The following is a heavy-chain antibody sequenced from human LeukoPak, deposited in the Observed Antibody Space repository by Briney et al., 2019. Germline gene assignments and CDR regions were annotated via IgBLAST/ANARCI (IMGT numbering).Heavy chain of an antibody. D-gene: IGHD4-17*01. J-gene: IGHJ4*02. CDR2: IWFDGRNK. CDR1: GFNFGDYG. Sequence: GGSLRLSCAASGFNFGDYGMHWVRQAPGKGLEWVAVIWFDGRNKYYADSLEGRFTISRDNSKDTLYLEISSLRDEDTAVYYCARGWYGDYGPCDSWGQGTLVTVSS. CDR3: ARGWYGDYGPCDS. V-gene: IGHV3-33*01.